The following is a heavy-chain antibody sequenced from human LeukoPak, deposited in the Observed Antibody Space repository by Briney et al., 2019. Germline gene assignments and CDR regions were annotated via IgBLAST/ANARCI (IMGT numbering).Heavy chain of an antibody. V-gene: IGHV3-15*01. J-gene: IGHJ4*02. CDR1: GITFSNTW. D-gene: IGHD1-1*01. CDR2: IKSQTDGTV. Sequence: GGSLRLSCIASGITFSNTWMTWVRQAPGKGLEWVGRIKSQTDGTVDYAAPVKGRFTISRDDSKNTLYLQMNSLKTEDAAVYYCTTNWLYDYWGQGTLVTVSS. CDR3: TTNWLYDY.